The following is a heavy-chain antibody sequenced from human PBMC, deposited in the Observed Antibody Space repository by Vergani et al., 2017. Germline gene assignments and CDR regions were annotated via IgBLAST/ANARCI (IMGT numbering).Heavy chain of an antibody. D-gene: IGHD1-1*01. CDR1: EYSFGNYW. V-gene: IGHV5-51*01. Sequence: EVELVQSGPEMRKPGESLKISCKGSEYSFGNYWIGWVRQMPGKGLEWMGIIYPPDSDTRYSPSFQCQVTISADKSISTAFLQWDSLKASDTALYYCARHTTYTDSWGQGTLVTVSS. CDR2: IYPPDSDT. J-gene: IGHJ4*02. CDR3: ARHTTYTDS.